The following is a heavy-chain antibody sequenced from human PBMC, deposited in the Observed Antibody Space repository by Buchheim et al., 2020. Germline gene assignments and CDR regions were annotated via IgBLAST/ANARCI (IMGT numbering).Heavy chain of an antibody. V-gene: IGHV1-18*04. J-gene: IGHJ4*03. CDR1: GYTFTSYG. D-gene: IGHD3-10*01. CDR2: ISAHSYNTNGKT. Sequence: QVQLVQSGAEVKTPGASVKVSCKASGYTFTSYGVTWVRQAPGQGLEWMGWISAHSYNTNGKTKYAQNFHGRVTMTTHTSTSTPYMELRSLRSDDSAVYYCARAPYGSRSDTFDYWSQGT. CDR3: ARAPYGSRSDTFDY.